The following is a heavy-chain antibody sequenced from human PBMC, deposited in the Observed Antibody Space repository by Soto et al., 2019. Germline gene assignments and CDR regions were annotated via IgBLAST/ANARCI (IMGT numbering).Heavy chain of an antibody. CDR3: AREGIAAAGTDNGFDP. Sequence: ASVKVSCKASGYTFTSYAMHWVRQAPGQRLEWMGWINAGNGNTKYSQKFQGRVTITRDTSASTAYMELSSLRSEDTAVYYCAREGIAAAGTDNGFDPWGQGTLVTVSS. V-gene: IGHV1-3*01. J-gene: IGHJ5*02. CDR2: INAGNGNT. CDR1: GYTFTSYA. D-gene: IGHD6-13*01.